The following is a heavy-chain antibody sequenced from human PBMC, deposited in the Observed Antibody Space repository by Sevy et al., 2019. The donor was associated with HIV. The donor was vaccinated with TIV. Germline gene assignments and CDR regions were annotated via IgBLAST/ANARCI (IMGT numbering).Heavy chain of an antibody. CDR2: IYYSGST. CDR1: GGSISSYY. D-gene: IGHD6-13*01. Sequence: SETLSLTCTVSGGSISSYYWSWIRQPPGKGLEWIWYIYYSGSTNYNPSLKSRVTISVDTSKNQFSLKLSSVTAADTAVYYCARLTGIAAAGTSLLGYYGMDVWGQGTTVTVSS. J-gene: IGHJ6*02. CDR3: ARLTGIAAAGTSLLGYYGMDV. V-gene: IGHV4-59*01.